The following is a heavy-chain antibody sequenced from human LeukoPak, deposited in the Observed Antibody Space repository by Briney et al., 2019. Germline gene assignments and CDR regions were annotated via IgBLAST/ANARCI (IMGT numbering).Heavy chain of an antibody. Sequence: GGSLRLSCAASGFTFSSYEMNWVRQAPGKGLEWVSYISSGGSTIYYADSVKGRFTISRDNAKNSLYLQMNSLRAEDTAVYYCARRYSSSWYPPYYYYMDVWGKGTTVTVSS. J-gene: IGHJ6*03. D-gene: IGHD6-13*01. V-gene: IGHV3-48*03. CDR2: ISSGGSTI. CDR1: GFTFSSYE. CDR3: ARRYSSSWYPPYYYYMDV.